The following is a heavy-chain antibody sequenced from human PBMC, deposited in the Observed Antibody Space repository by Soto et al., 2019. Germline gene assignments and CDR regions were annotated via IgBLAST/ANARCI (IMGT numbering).Heavy chain of an antibody. J-gene: IGHJ3*01. V-gene: IGHV1-69*01. Sequence: QVQLVQSGAAVRKPGSSVKVSCKASGGTFTKYAITWVRQAPRQGLEWMGGIVPLPGTTNYAQKFRGRVTISADDSTSTAYLELSSLRSEDTAVYYCASGAGGLGARSGWPDCAFDVWGQGTMVIVSS. CDR2: IVPLPGTT. CDR3: ASGAGGLGARSGWPDCAFDV. D-gene: IGHD6-19*01. CDR1: GGTFTKYA.